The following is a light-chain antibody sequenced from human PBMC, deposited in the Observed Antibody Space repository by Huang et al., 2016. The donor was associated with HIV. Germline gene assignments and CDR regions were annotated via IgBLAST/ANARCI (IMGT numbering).Light chain of an antibody. Sequence: EIVMTQSPATLSVSPGERATLSCRASQSVSSNLAWYQQKPGQAPRLLIYGASLRATGIPARFGGSGSGPDVTRTISSLQSEDFAVYYCQQYNNWPRTFGQGTKVEIK. CDR2: GAS. J-gene: IGKJ1*01. CDR1: QSVSSN. CDR3: QQYNNWPRT. V-gene: IGKV3-15*01.